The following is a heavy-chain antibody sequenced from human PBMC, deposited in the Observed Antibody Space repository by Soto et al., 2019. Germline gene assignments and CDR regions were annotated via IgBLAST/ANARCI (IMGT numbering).Heavy chain of an antibody. Sequence: EVQLVESGGGLVKPGGSLRLSCAASGFTFSRYSMNWVRQAPGKGLEWVSSISSTTNYIYFRDSMKGRFTISRDNAKKSLYLEMNSLRAEDTAVYYCARESEDLTSNFDYWGQGTLVTVSS. CDR3: ARESEDLTSNFDY. J-gene: IGHJ4*02. CDR1: GFTFSRYS. V-gene: IGHV3-21*01. CDR2: ISSTTNYI.